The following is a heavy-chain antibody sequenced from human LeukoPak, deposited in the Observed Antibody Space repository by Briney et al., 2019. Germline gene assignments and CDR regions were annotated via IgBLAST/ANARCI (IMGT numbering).Heavy chain of an antibody. V-gene: IGHV1-46*02. CDR2: INPSGGST. D-gene: IGHD6-13*01. Sequence: ASVKVSCKASGYTFNNHYMYWVRQAPGQGLEWMGVINPSGGSTSYAQKFQGRVTMTRDTSTRTVYMELSSLRSEDTAVYYCASGEQQLGLAYWFDPWGQGTLVTVSS. CDR3: ASGEQQLGLAYWFDP. J-gene: IGHJ5*02. CDR1: GYTFNNHY.